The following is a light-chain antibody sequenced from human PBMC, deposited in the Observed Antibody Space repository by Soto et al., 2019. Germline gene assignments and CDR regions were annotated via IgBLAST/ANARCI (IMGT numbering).Light chain of an antibody. J-gene: IGLJ3*02. Sequence: QSVLTQPPSASRAPGQRVTLSCVGGSSNVGFNAVNWYQQIPGAAPKLLMHGNSQRPSGVPDRFSGSKSGTSASLAIIGLRTEDEAHYYCAAWDDSLRGVVFGGGTKLTVL. CDR3: AAWDDSLRGVV. CDR1: SSNVGFNA. V-gene: IGLV1-47*02. CDR2: GNS.